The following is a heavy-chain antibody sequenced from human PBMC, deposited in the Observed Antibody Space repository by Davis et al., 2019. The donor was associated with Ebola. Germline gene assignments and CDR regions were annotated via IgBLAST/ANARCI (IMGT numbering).Heavy chain of an antibody. D-gene: IGHD1-1*01. CDR3: ARDRTWAGNPGPFDY. CDR1: GFTFSSYS. V-gene: IGHV3-48*02. J-gene: IGHJ4*02. Sequence: GESLKISCAASGFTFSSYSMNWVRHAPGKGLEWVSYISSSSSTIYYADSVKGRFTISRDNAKNSLYLQMNSLRDEDTAVYYCARDRTWAGNPGPFDYWGQGTLVTVSS. CDR2: ISSSSSTI.